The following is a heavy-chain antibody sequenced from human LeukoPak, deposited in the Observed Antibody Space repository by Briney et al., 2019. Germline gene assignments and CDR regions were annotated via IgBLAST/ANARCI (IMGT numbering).Heavy chain of an antibody. CDR1: GYSFTSYW. D-gene: IGHD3-22*01. Sequence: GESLKISCKGSGYSFTSYWIGWVRQMPGRGLEWMGIIYPGDSDTRYSPSFQGQVTISADKSISTAYLQWSTLKASDTAMYYCARLRDYYDSSGHDFDYWGHRTPVTVSS. CDR3: ARLRDYYDSSGHDFDY. J-gene: IGHJ5*01. CDR2: IYPGDSDT. V-gene: IGHV5-51*01.